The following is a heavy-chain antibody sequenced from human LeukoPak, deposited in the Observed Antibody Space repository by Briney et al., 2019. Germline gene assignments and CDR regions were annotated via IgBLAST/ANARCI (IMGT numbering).Heavy chain of an antibody. CDR3: AKSNGYGLVDI. D-gene: IGHD3-10*01. J-gene: IGHJ3*02. V-gene: IGHV4-38-2*02. Sequence: PSETLSLTCTVSGYSISSGYYWGWIRQPPGKGLEWIGNIFYSRSTYYSPSLKSRVTISLDTSRNQFSLKLSSVTAADTAVYYCAKSNGYGLVDIWGQGTMVTVSS. CDR2: IFYSRST. CDR1: GYSISSGYY.